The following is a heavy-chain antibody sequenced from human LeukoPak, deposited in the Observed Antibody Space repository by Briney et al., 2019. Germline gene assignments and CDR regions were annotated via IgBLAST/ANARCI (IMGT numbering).Heavy chain of an antibody. CDR3: AGPGYSSGWYPLDY. Sequence: SETLSLTCAVYGGSFSGYYWSWIRQPPGKGLEWIGEINHSGSTNYNPSLKSRVTISVDTSKNQFSLKLSSVTAADTAVYYCAGPGYSSGWYPLDYWGQGTLVTVSS. CDR2: INHSGST. V-gene: IGHV4-34*01. D-gene: IGHD6-19*01. CDR1: GGSFSGYY. J-gene: IGHJ4*02.